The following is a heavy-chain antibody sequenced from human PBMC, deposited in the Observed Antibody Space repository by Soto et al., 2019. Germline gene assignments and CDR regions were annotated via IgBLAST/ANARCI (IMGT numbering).Heavy chain of an antibody. CDR2: VSSSGGST. J-gene: IGHJ4*02. D-gene: IGHD6-13*01. V-gene: IGHV3-23*01. Sequence: EVQLLESGGGLVQPGGSLRLSCAASGFTFSSYARSWVRQAPGKGLEWVLAVSSSGGSTYYADSVKGRFTISRDNSKNTLYLQMNSLRAEDTAVYYCARYSTSWRGGQFDYWGQGTLVTVSS. CDR3: ARYSTSWRGGQFDY. CDR1: GFTFSSYA.